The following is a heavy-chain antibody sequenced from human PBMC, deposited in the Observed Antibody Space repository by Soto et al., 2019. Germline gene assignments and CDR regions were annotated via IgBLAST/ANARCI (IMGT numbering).Heavy chain of an antibody. J-gene: IGHJ6*02. D-gene: IGHD1-26*01. CDR1: GGSISSSSYY. Sequence: SETLSLTCTVSGGSISSSSYYWGWIRQPPGKVLEWIGYIYYSGSTNYNPSLKSRVTISVDTSKNQFSLKLSSVTAADTAVYYCARDGNSGSYDYYYYDMDVWGQGTTVTVSS. CDR2: IYYSGST. CDR3: ARDGNSGSYDYYYYDMDV. V-gene: IGHV4-61*01.